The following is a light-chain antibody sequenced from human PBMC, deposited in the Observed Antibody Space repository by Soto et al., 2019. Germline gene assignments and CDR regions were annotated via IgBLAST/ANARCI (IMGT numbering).Light chain of an antibody. CDR1: RNVVGHFNF. CDR3: SYYTARGV. J-gene: IGLJ3*02. V-gene: IGLV2-14*01. CDR2: EVS. Sequence: QSALTQPASVSGSPGQSISISCAGERNVVGHFNFVSWYQHHPGRAPKIIIYEVSNRPSGVSDRLSASKYGDTAFLTISGLQAEEEADYSCSYYTARGVFGGGTKVTVL.